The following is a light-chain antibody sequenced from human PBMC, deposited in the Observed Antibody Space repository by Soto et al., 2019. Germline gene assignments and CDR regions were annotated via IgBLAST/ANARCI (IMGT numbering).Light chain of an antibody. J-gene: IGKJ1*01. CDR1: QTVGSSS. CDR3: QQYGSSGT. V-gene: IGKV3-20*01. CDR2: GAS. Sequence: ETVLTQSTATVSLSPGETASLSCGTSQTVGSSSLAWYQQKPGQAPRLLIYGASSRATGIPDRFSGSGSGTDFTLTISRLEPEDFAVYYCQQYGSSGTFGQGTKVDIK.